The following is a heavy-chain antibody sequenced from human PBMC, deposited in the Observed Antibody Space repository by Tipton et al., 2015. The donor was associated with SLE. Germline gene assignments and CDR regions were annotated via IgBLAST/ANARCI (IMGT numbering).Heavy chain of an antibody. V-gene: IGHV3-20*04. CDR3: ARGSPSPYYYYYGMDV. CDR1: GFTFDDYG. Sequence: SLRLSCAASGFTFDDYGMSWVRQAPGKGLEWVSGINWNGGSTGYADSEKGRFTISRDNAKNSLYLQMNSLRAEDTALYYCARGSPSPYYYYYGMDVWGQGTTVTVSS. J-gene: IGHJ6*02. CDR2: INWNGGST.